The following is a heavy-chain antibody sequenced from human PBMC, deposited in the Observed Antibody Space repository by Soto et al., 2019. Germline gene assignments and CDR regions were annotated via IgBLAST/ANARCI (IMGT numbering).Heavy chain of an antibody. J-gene: IGHJ4*02. CDR1: GYTLTELP. D-gene: IGHD1-26*01. Sequence: GASVKVSCKVSGYTLTELPRTWGRRVPGKGLEWMGGFDPEDGETIYAQKFQGRVTMTEDTSTDTAYMELSSLRSEDTAVYYCATYSGSYYFDYWGQGTLVTVSS. CDR3: ATYSGSYYFDY. V-gene: IGHV1-24*01. CDR2: FDPEDGET.